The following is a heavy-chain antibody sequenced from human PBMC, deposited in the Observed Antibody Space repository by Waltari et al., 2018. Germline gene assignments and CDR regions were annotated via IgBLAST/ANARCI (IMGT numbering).Heavy chain of an antibody. CDR2: IYHSGST. J-gene: IGHJ5*02. D-gene: IGHD3-22*01. Sequence: QVQLQESGPGLVKPSATLSLTCAVSGYSISSGYYWGWIRQPPGKGLEWIGSIYHSGSTYYNPSLKSRVTISVDTSKNQFSLKLSSVTAADTAVYYCARVVYYYDSSGYYYVWFDPWGQGTLVTVSS. V-gene: IGHV4-38-2*01. CDR3: ARVVYYYDSSGYYYVWFDP. CDR1: GYSISSGYY.